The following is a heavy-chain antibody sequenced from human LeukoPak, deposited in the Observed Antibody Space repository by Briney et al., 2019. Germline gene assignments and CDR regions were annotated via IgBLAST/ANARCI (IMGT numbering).Heavy chain of an antibody. Sequence: GASVKVSCKASGYTFTGYYMHWVRQAPGQGLEWMGWINPNSGGTNYAQKFQGRVTMTRDTSISTAYMELSRLRSDDTAVYYCARIPNGYYDSSGYYPFYYWGQGTLVTVSS. CDR2: INPNSGGT. J-gene: IGHJ4*02. CDR1: GYTFTGYY. V-gene: IGHV1-2*02. CDR3: ARIPNGYYDSSGYYPFYY. D-gene: IGHD3-22*01.